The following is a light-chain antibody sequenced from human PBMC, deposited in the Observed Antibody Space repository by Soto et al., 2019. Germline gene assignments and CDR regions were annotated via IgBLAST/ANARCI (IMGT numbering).Light chain of an antibody. V-gene: IGKV1-39*01. Sequence: DIQMTQSPSSLSASVGDRVTITCRASQSISSYLNWYQQKPGKAPKLLIYAASSLPSGVPSRFSGSGSGTDFTLTISSLPPEDFATYYCQQSYRTPRTFGQGTKVEIK. CDR3: QQSYRTPRT. CDR2: AAS. CDR1: QSISSY. J-gene: IGKJ1*01.